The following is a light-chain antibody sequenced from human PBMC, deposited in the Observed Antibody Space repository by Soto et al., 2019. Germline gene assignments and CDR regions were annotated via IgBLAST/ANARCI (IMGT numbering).Light chain of an antibody. V-gene: IGLV1-47*01. CDR2: RNN. J-gene: IGLJ3*02. CDR3: AAWDDSLSGLWV. Sequence: QAVLTQPPSASGTLGQRVTISCSGSSSNIGSNYVYWYQQLPGTAPKLLIYRNNQRPSGVPDRFSGSKSGTSASLAISGLRSEDEADYYCAAWDDSLSGLWVFGGGTQLTVL. CDR1: SSNIGSNY.